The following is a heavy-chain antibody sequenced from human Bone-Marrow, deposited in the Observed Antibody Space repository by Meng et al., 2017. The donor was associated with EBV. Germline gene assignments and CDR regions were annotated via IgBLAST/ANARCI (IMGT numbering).Heavy chain of an antibody. CDR2: INTGIGYT. Sequence: QGQFGQVGDELKKHWASVMISCKTSGYAFTIYILRWVVQAPEQRLEWMGWINTGIGYTKYSQTFQARVTITGDTSATTGYMELSSLRSEDTAVYYCVRGPPVGVPGPGDYWGQGTLVTVSS. J-gene: IGHJ4*02. V-gene: IGHV1-3*04. CDR3: VRGPPVGVPGPGDY. D-gene: IGHD2-21*01. CDR1: GYAFTIYI.